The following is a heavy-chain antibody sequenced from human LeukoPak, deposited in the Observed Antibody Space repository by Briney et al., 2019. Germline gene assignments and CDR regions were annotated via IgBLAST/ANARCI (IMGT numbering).Heavy chain of an antibody. Sequence: SETLSLTCTVSGGSISSYYWSWIRQPPGKGLEWIGYIYYSGSTNYNPSLKSRVTISVDTSKNQFSLKLSSVTAADTAVYYCARERKPTLVDYWGQGTLVTVSS. V-gene: IGHV4-59*01. D-gene: IGHD2-15*01. J-gene: IGHJ4*02. CDR1: GGSISSYY. CDR2: IYYSGST. CDR3: ARERKPTLVDY.